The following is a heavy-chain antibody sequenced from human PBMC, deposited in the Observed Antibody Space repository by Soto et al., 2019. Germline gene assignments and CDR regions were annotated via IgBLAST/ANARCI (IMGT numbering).Heavy chain of an antibody. J-gene: IGHJ4*02. CDR2: IYHSGST. Sequence: SETLSLTCAVSGYSISSGYYWGWIRQPPGRGLEWIGSIYHSGSTYYNPSLKSRVTISVDTSKNQFSLKLSSVTAADTAVYYCARVWPYDSSGDFDYWGQGTLVTVSS. CDR3: ARVWPYDSSGDFDY. CDR1: GYSISSGYY. D-gene: IGHD3-22*01. V-gene: IGHV4-38-2*01.